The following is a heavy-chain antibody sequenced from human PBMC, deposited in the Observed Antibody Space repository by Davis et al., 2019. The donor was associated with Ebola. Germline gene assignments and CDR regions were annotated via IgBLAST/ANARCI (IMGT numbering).Heavy chain of an antibody. V-gene: IGHV3-30-3*01. D-gene: IGHD1-26*01. CDR1: GFTFRSYA. Sequence: PGGSLRLSCAASGFTFRSYAMSWVRQAPGKGLKWVAVISHDGINKYYADSVKGRFTVSRDNSKNTVYLEMNGLRPEDTAQYYCARSTWMGATPLDYWGQGTLLTVSS. J-gene: IGHJ4*02. CDR3: ARSTWMGATPLDY. CDR2: ISHDGINK.